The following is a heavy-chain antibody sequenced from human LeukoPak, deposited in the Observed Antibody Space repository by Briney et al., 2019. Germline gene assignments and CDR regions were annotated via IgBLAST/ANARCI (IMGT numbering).Heavy chain of an antibody. CDR1: GDTCINYG. D-gene: IGHD3-3*01. J-gene: IGHJ6*02. CDR3: ARGGVITILGLGMDV. CDR2: ISNYNGDR. V-gene: IGHV1-18*01. Sequence: ASVKVSCKTSGDTCINYGFTWVRQAHGQGLEWLGWISNYNGDRHYARKFQGRLTMTTDTSTSTAYMELRSLKSDDTAVYYCARGGVITILGLGMDVWGQGTTVIISS.